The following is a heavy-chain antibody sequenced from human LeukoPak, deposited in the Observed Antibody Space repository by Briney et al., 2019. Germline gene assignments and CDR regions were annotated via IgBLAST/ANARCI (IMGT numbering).Heavy chain of an antibody. CDR3: AGAAEGDAFDI. CDR2: IGTAGDT. V-gene: IGHV3-13*01. Sequence: GGSLRLSCAASGFTFSSYDMHWVRQATGKGLEWVSAIGTAGDTYYPGSVKGRFTISRENAKNSLYLQMNSLRAGDTAVYYCAGAAEGDAFDIWGQGTMVTVSS. J-gene: IGHJ3*02. CDR1: GFTFSSYD.